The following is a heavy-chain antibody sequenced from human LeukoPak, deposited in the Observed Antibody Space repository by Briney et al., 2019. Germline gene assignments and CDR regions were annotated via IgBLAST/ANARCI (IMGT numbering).Heavy chain of an antibody. CDR2: SYYSGRT. CDR3: ARDRLGIVGATYEFDY. CDR1: GGSISSSNYY. D-gene: IGHD1-26*01. Sequence: SETLSLTCTVSGGSISSSNYYWGWIRQPPGKGLEWIGSSYYSGRTYYSPSLKSRVTISVDTSKNQFSLKLSSVTAADTAVYYCARDRLGIVGATYEFDYWGQGTLVTVSS. V-gene: IGHV4-39*02. J-gene: IGHJ4*02.